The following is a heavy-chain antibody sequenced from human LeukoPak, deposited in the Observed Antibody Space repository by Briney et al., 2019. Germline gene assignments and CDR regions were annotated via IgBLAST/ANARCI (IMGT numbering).Heavy chain of an antibody. D-gene: IGHD3-3*01. Sequence: SETRSLTCTVSGGSISTYYWSWIRQPPGKGLEWIGYVYYSGSTNYNPSLKSRVTISADTSKNQFSLRLSSVTAADTAVYYCARGLNNRKSGRRFDVFEIWGQGTMVTVSS. CDR3: ARGLNNRKSGRRFDVFEI. CDR2: VYYSGST. J-gene: IGHJ3*02. V-gene: IGHV4-59*01. CDR1: GGSISTYY.